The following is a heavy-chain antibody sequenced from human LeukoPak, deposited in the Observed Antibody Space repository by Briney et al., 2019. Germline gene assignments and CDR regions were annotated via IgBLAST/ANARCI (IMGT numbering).Heavy chain of an antibody. CDR2: ISSSGNTI. D-gene: IGHD2-2*01. Sequence: GGSLRLSCAVAGFTSSSYEVSWVRQAPGKGLEWVSYISSSGNTIYYADSVKGRFTISRDNAKNSVYLQMNSLRAEDTAVYYCARYQGQVDDWGQGTLVTVSS. V-gene: IGHV3-48*03. CDR1: GFTSSSYE. J-gene: IGHJ4*02. CDR3: ARYQGQVDD.